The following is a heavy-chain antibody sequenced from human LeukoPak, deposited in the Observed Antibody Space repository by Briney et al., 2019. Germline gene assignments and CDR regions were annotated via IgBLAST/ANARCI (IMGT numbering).Heavy chain of an antibody. J-gene: IGHJ4*02. CDR2: INPYSGGT. V-gene: IGHV1-2*02. Sequence: ASVKVSCKTSGYIFTDYYIHWVRQAPGQGPEWMGWINPYSGGTKYAQIFQGRVTMTRDTSTSTVYMELSSLRSEDTAVYYCARYNSSGWSSDYWGQGTLVTVSS. CDR3: ARYNSSGWSSDY. D-gene: IGHD6-19*01. CDR1: GYIFTDYY.